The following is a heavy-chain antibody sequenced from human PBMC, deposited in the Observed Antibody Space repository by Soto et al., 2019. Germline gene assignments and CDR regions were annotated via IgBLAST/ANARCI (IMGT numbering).Heavy chain of an antibody. Sequence: SETLSLTCTVSGGSISSNNYYWGWIRQPPGKGLEWIGSIYYGGSTYYNPSLKSRLTISLDTPKNQFSLKLNSVTAADTAVYFCARNYDRNGYXYPYYFDYWGQGTLVTVSS. J-gene: IGHJ4*02. CDR1: GGSISSNNYY. CDR3: ARNYDRNGYXYPYYFDY. D-gene: IGHD3-22*01. V-gene: IGHV4-39*01. CDR2: IYYGGST.